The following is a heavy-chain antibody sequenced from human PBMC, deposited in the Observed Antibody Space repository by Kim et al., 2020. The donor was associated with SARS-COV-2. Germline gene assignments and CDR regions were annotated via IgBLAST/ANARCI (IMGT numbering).Heavy chain of an antibody. V-gene: IGHV1-18*04. D-gene: IGHD3-3*01. Sequence: ASVKVSCKASGYTFTSYGISWVRQAPGQGLEWMGWISAYNGNTNYAQKLQGRVTMTTDTSTSTAYMELRSLRSDDTAVYYCARGQKTITIFGVVIINSFDYWGQGTLVTVSS. CDR3: ARGQKTITIFGVVIINSFDY. CDR2: ISAYNGNT. CDR1: GYTFTSYG. J-gene: IGHJ4*02.